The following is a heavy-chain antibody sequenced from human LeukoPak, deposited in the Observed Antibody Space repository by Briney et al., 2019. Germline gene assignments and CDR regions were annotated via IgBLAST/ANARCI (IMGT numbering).Heavy chain of an antibody. CDR3: AREVYGDNYFDY. V-gene: IGHV3-21*01. J-gene: IGHJ4*02. D-gene: IGHD4-17*01. CDR2: ISSSSNYI. CDR1: GFTFSTYS. Sequence: GGSLRLSCAASGFTFSTYSMNWVRQAPGKGLEWVSSISSSSNYIYYADSVKGRFTISRDNAKNSLFLQMNSLRAEDTAVYYCAREVYGDNYFDYWGQGTLVTVSS.